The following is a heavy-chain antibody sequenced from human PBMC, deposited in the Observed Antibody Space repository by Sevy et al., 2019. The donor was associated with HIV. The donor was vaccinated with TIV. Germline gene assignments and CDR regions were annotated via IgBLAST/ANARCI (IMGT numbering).Heavy chain of an antibody. Sequence: GGSLRLSCAASGFTFSSYGMHWVRQAPGKGLEWVAVISYDGSNKYYADSVKGRFTISRDNSKNTLYLKMNSLRAEDTAVYDGAKDLGWGYYGSGPPSGYWGQGTLVTVSS. J-gene: IGHJ4*02. D-gene: IGHD3-10*01. CDR3: AKDLGWGYYGSGPPSGY. CDR2: ISYDGSNK. V-gene: IGHV3-30*18. CDR1: GFTFSSYG.